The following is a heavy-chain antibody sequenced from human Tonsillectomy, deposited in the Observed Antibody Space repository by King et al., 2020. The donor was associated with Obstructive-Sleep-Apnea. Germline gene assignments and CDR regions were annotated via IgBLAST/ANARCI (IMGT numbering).Heavy chain of an antibody. Sequence: QVQLQESGPGLVKPSQTLSLTCSVSGVSISSGGYYWSWIRQRPGKGLEWIGYIYYSGTSYYNPSLQSRVTITVDTSQNQFSLNLSSLTAADTAVYFCAGDAWGYDSGYYALDYWGQGTLVTVS. CDR1: GVSISSGGYY. J-gene: IGHJ4*02. CDR3: AGDAWGYDSGYYALDY. V-gene: IGHV4-31*03. CDR2: IYYSGTS. D-gene: IGHD3-22*01.